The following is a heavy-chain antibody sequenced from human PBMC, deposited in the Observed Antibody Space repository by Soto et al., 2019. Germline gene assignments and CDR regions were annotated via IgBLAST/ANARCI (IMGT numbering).Heavy chain of an antibody. Sequence: SETLSLTCTVSGGSISSSSYYWGWIRQPPGKGLEWIGSIYYSGSTYYNPSLKSRVTISVDTSKNQFSLKLSSVTAADTAVYYCAKDSVSSGYYPPDYYGMDVWGQGTTVTVSS. CDR3: AKDSVSSGYYPPDYYGMDV. V-gene: IGHV4-39*01. J-gene: IGHJ6*02. D-gene: IGHD3-22*01. CDR1: GGSISSSSYY. CDR2: IYYSGST.